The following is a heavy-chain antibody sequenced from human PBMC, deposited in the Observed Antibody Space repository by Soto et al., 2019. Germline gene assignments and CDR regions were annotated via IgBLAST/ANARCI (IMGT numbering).Heavy chain of an antibody. D-gene: IGHD3-9*01. CDR1: GFTFSDYY. V-gene: IGHV3-11*01. J-gene: IGHJ3*02. CDR2: ISSSGSTI. CDR3: ARERTYYDILTGYSPPPDAFDI. Sequence: GGSLRLSCAASGFTFSDYYMSWIRQAPGKGLEWVPYISSSGSTIYYADSVKGRFTISRDNAKNSLYLQMNSLRAEDTAVYYCARERTYYDILTGYSPPPDAFDIWGQGTMVTVSS.